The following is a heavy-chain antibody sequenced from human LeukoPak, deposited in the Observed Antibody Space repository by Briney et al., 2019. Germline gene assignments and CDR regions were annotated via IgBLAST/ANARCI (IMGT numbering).Heavy chain of an antibody. CDR3: ARDPLLTYYYDSSGYQLDSYYYYGMDV. J-gene: IGHJ6*02. V-gene: IGHV1-69*04. D-gene: IGHD3-22*01. Sequence: GASVKVSCKASGGTFSSYAISWVRQAPGQGLEWMGRIIPILGLANNAQKFQGRVTITADKSTSTAYMELSSLRSEDTAVYYCARDPLLTYYYDSSGYQLDSYYYYGMDVWGQGTTVTVSS. CDR1: GGTFSSYA. CDR2: IIPILGLA.